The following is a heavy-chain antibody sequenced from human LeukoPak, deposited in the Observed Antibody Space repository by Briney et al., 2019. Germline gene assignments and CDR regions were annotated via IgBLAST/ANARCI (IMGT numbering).Heavy chain of an antibody. CDR1: GFTFSSYA. CDR2: ISGSGGST. CDR3: ARARATIFGVVIPYNWFDP. J-gene: IGHJ5*02. Sequence: GGSLRLSCAASGFTFSSYAMSWVRQAPGKGLEWVSAISGSGGSTYYADSVKGRFTISRDNAKNSLYLQMNSLRAEDTAVYYCARARATIFGVVIPYNWFDPWGQGTLVTVSS. V-gene: IGHV3-23*01. D-gene: IGHD3-3*01.